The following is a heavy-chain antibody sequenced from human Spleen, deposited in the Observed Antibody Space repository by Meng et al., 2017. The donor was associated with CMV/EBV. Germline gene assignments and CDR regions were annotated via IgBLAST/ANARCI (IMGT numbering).Heavy chain of an antibody. Sequence: MSWVRQAPGKGLEWVGRIKSKTDGGTTDYAAPVKGRFTISRDDSKNTLYLQMNSLKTEDTAVYYCTTTTPGYDFWSGYYGVDAFDIWGQGTMVTVSS. V-gene: IGHV3-15*01. J-gene: IGHJ3*02. CDR2: IKSKTDGGTT. D-gene: IGHD3-3*01. CDR3: TTTTPGYDFWSGYYGVDAFDI.